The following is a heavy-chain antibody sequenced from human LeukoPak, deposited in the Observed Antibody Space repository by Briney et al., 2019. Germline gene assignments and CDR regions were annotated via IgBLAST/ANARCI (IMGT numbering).Heavy chain of an antibody. CDR1: GGSISSGGYY. CDR2: IYYSGST. J-gene: IGHJ5*02. D-gene: IGHD6-19*01. V-gene: IGHV4-31*03. CDR3: AREISGHSGWYGRGFDP. Sequence: SETLSLTCTVSGGSISSGGYYWSWIRQHPGKGLEWIGYIYYSGSTYYNPSLKSRVTISVDTSKNQFSLKLSSVTAADTAVYYCAREISGHSGWYGRGFDPWGQGTLVTVSS.